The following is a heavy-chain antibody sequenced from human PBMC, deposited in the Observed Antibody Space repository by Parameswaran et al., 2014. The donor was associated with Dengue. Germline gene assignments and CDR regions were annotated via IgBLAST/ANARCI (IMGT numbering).Heavy chain of an antibody. Sequence: VRQAPGNGLEWVANIKQDGSEKYYVDSVKGRFTISRDNAKNSLFLQMNSLRAEDTAVYYCAGDPRRDGYNPYYFKYWGQGTLVTVSS. J-gene: IGHJ4*02. V-gene: IGHV3-7*01. D-gene: IGHD5-24*01. CDR2: IKQDGSEK. CDR3: AGDPRRDGYNPYYFKY.